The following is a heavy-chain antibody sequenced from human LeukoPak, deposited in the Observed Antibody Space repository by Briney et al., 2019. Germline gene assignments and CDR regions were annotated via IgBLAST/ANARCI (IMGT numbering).Heavy chain of an antibody. Sequence: SETLSLTCAVSGDSVTSGGYLWTWIRQHPGKGLGWIGSISNSGTTSYNPSLKSRVSISLDTSNNHFSLRLGSVTAADTAVYYCARDVVVTSSPDAFDIWGQGTMVTVSS. CDR1: GDSVTSGGYL. V-gene: IGHV4-31*11. CDR2: ISNSGTT. CDR3: ARDVVVTSSPDAFDI. D-gene: IGHD2-21*02. J-gene: IGHJ3*02.